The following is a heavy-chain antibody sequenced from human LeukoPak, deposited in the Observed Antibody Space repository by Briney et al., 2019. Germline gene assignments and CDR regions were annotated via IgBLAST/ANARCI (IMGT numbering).Heavy chain of an antibody. CDR2: IWDDGSNK. D-gene: IGHD3-10*01. CDR3: ARDANFGYDAFDI. J-gene: IGHJ3*02. Sequence: GGSLRLSCAASGFTFSSYGMHWVRQAPGKGLEWVAVIWDDGSNKYYPDSVKGRFTISRDNSKNTLYLQVNSLRAEDTAVYYCARDANFGYDAFDIWGQGTMVTVSS. CDR1: GFTFSSYG. V-gene: IGHV3-33*01.